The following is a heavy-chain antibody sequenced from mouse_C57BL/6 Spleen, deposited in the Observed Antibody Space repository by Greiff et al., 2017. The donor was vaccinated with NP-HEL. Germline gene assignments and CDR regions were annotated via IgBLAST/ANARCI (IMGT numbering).Heavy chain of an antibody. CDR2: INPYNGGT. J-gene: IGHJ2*01. V-gene: IGHV1-19*01. D-gene: IGHD1-1*01. Sequence: EVKLVESGPVLVKPGASVKMSCKASGYTFTDYYMNWVKQSHGKSLEWIGVINPYNGGTRYNQKFKGKATLTVDKSSSTANMELNRLTTVDSAVYYGARWGPQYYGSSYAYFDYWGQGTTLTVSS. CDR1: GYTFTDYY. CDR3: ARWGPQYYGSSYAYFDY.